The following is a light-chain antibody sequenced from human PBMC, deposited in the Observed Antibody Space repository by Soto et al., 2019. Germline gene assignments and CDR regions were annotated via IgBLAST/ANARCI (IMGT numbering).Light chain of an antibody. Sequence: QSVLTQPASVSGSPGQSITISCTGTNSDRGDYKDVSWYQQHPGKAPKLLIYEVTYRPSGVSNRFSGSMSGNTASLTISGLQADDEADYYCSSYTTSSTVFGTGTKLTVL. J-gene: IGLJ1*01. V-gene: IGLV2-14*01. CDR3: SSYTTSSTV. CDR2: EVT. CDR1: NSDRGDYKD.